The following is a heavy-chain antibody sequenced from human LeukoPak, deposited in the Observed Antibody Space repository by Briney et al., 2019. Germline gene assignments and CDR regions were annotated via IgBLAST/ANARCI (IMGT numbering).Heavy chain of an antibody. CDR3: AKSIDYDFWSGYYFPDY. J-gene: IGHJ4*02. Sequence: PGGSLRLSCAASGFTFSSYAMSWVRQAPGKGLEWVSAISGSGGSTYYADSVKGRFTTSRDNSKNTLYLQMNSQRAEDTAVYYCAKSIDYDFWSGYYFPDYWGQGTLVTVSS. CDR1: GFTFSSYA. CDR2: ISGSGGST. D-gene: IGHD3-3*01. V-gene: IGHV3-23*01.